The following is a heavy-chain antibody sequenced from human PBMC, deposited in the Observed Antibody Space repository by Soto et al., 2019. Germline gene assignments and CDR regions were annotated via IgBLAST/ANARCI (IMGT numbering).Heavy chain of an antibody. CDR3: AAAPRGAVRALWEY. CDR1: GFPSRSYA. CDR2: ISGSGDST. D-gene: IGHD3-10*02. Sequence: VSQRLSCAAAGFPSRSYAMNCVSQNQGKGLEWVSGISGSGDSTKYADFVKGRFTISRDYSKNTMYLQMGSVTADDTAVYYCAAAPRGAVRALWEYWGKGILVTVSP. J-gene: IGHJ4*02. V-gene: IGHV3-23*01.